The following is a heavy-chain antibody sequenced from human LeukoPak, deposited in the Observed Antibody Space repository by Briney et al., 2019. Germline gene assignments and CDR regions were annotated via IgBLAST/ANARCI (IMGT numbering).Heavy chain of an antibody. D-gene: IGHD6-13*01. CDR3: ARTHSSSWYYFDH. J-gene: IGHJ4*02. CDR2: IYSGGST. CDR1: GFTVSSNY. V-gene: IGHV3-66*02. Sequence: GGSLRLSCAASGFTVSSNYMSWVRQAPGKGLEWVSVIYSGGSTYYADSVKGRFTISRDNSKNTLYLQMNSLRAEDTAVYYCARTHSSSWYYFDHWGQGTLVTVSS.